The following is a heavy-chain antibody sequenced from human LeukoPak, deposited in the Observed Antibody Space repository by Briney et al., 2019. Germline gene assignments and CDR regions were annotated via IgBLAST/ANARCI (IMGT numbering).Heavy chain of an antibody. V-gene: IGHV3-23*01. CDR2: ISGTGGGT. Sequence: GGSLRLSCAASGFTFRSNAMSWVRQAPGKGLEWVSAISGTGGGTYYADSVKGRFTISRDNSKNTLYLQMNSLRAEDTAVYHCATKAGWFDPWGQGTLVTVSS. J-gene: IGHJ5*02. CDR3: ATKAGWFDP. D-gene: IGHD6-13*01. CDR1: GFTFRSNA.